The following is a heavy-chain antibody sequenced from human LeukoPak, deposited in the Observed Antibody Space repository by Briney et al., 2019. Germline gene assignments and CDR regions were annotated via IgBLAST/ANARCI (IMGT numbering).Heavy chain of an antibody. Sequence: SQTLSLTCTVSGGSISSYYWTWIRQPPGKGLEWIGYIYYSGSTNYNPSLKSRVTISVDTSKNQFSLKLSSVTAADTAVYYCARLNGDSSVDYWGQGTLVTVSS. CDR2: IYYSGST. J-gene: IGHJ4*02. CDR1: GGSISSYY. V-gene: IGHV4-59*08. CDR3: ARLNGDSSVDY. D-gene: IGHD6-25*01.